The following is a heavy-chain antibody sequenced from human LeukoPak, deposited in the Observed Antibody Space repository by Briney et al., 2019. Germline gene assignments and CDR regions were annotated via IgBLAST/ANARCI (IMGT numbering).Heavy chain of an antibody. Sequence: PGGSLRLSCAASGFTFSSYGMHWVRQAPGKGLEGVAVISYDGSNKYYADSVKGRFTISRDNSKNTLYLQMNSLRAEDTAVYYCAKDHWFGELLPVYFDYWGQGTLVTASS. V-gene: IGHV3-30*18. CDR1: GFTFSSYG. CDR3: AKDHWFGELLPVYFDY. CDR2: ISYDGSNK. D-gene: IGHD3-10*01. J-gene: IGHJ4*02.